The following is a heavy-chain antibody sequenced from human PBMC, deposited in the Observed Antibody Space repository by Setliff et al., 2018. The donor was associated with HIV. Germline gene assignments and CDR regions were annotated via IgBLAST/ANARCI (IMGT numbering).Heavy chain of an antibody. CDR2: IYHSGTT. CDR3: GGHYVPGVYKYARGIGY. Sequence: SETLSLTCAVSGGSISTNNWWTWVRQSPGKGLEWIGDIYHSGTTNYNPSLKSRVTMSVDTSKNQFSLKVSSVTAAVTAVYYCGGHYVPGVYKYARGIGYWGQGTLVTVSS. V-gene: IGHV4-4*02. D-gene: IGHD3-10*02. CDR1: GGSISTNNW. J-gene: IGHJ4*02.